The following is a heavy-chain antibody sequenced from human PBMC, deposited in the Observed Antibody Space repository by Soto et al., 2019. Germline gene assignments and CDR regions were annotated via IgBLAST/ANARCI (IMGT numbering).Heavy chain of an antibody. D-gene: IGHD3-3*01. CDR2: ISAYNGNT. CDR3: ATSGYDFWSGYPPLDYYYGMDV. Sequence: ALVKVSCKASGYTFTSYGISWVRQAPGQGLEWMGWISAYNGNTNYAQKLQGRVTMTTDTSTSTAYMELRSLRSDDTAVYYCATSGYDFWSGYPPLDYYYGMDVWGQGTTVTVSS. V-gene: IGHV1-18*01. CDR1: GYTFTSYG. J-gene: IGHJ6*02.